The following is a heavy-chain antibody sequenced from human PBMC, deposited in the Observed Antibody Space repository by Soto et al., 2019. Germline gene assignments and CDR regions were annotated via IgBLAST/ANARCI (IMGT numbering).Heavy chain of an antibody. CDR2: IYSGGST. CDR3: ARRRTGDFDY. V-gene: IGHV3-53*01. J-gene: IGHJ4*02. Sequence: RLSCAASGFTVSSNYMSWVRQAPGKGLEWVAVIYSGGSTYYADSVKGRFTVSRDNSKNTLYLQMNSLRAEDTAVYYCARRRTGDFDYWGQGXLVTVYS. CDR1: GFTVSSNY. D-gene: IGHD7-27*01.